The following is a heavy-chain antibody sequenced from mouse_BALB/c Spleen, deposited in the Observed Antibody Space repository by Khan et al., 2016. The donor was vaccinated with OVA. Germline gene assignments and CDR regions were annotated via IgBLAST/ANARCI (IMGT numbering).Heavy chain of an antibody. CDR1: GYSITSDYA. CDR2: ISYIGST. D-gene: IGHD4-1*01. Sequence: EVQLVESGPGLVNPSQSLSLSCTVTGYSITSDYAWNWIRQFPGNNLEWMGYISYIGSTSYNPSLKSRISITRDTSKNQFFLQLNAVTPEDTATYYFARLGPGFTFWGQGTLVTVSA. V-gene: IGHV3-2*02. J-gene: IGHJ3*01. CDR3: ARLGPGFTF.